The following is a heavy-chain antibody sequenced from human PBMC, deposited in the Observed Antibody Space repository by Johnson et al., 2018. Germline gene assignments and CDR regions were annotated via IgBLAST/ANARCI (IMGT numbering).Heavy chain of an antibody. J-gene: IGHJ1*01. CDR1: GFILSSYS. V-gene: IGHV3-21*04. CDR2: ISSSSSYI. D-gene: IGHD3-3*01. CDR3: AKKAPDFWRSVRPLGYFQH. Sequence: VQLVQSGGGVVQPGRSLRLSCAASGFILSSYSMNWVRQAPGKGLEWVSSISSSSSYIYYADSVKGRFTISRDNAKNSLYLQMNSRRAEDTAVYYCAKKAPDFWRSVRPLGYFQHGGQGTLCTVSS.